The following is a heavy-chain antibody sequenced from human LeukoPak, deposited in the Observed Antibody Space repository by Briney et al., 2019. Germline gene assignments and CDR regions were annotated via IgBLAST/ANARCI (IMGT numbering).Heavy chain of an antibody. CDR1: GVSISSYC. CDR2: IYPSGST. D-gene: IGHD2-21*01. Sequence: SETLSLTCTVSGVSISSYCWRWVRQPPGKGLEWVGYIYPSGSTNYNPSLKSRVTMSVATSKNQLSMGLRFLTAAGTAVYYCATSHDVKTAPYDLWGQGTLATVSS. V-gene: IGHV4-4*09. J-gene: IGHJ5*02. CDR3: ATSHDVKTAPYDL.